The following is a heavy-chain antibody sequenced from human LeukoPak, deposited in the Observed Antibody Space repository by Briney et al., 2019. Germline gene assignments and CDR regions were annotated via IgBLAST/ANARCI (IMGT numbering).Heavy chain of an antibody. Sequence: EASVKVSCKASGYTFTSYAMHWVRQAPGQRLEWMGWINAGNGNTKYSQKFQGRVTITRDTSASTVYMDLSSLRSEDTAVYYCAREETLYYDSVGGSYRNADFDYWGQGTLVTVSS. D-gene: IGHD3-16*02. CDR3: AREETLYYDSVGGSYRNADFDY. CDR2: INAGNGNT. J-gene: IGHJ4*02. CDR1: GYTFTSYA. V-gene: IGHV1-3*01.